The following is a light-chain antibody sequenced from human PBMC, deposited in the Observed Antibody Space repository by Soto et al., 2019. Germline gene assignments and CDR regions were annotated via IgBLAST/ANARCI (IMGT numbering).Light chain of an antibody. CDR3: QQLNTLPFT. CDR2: EAS. V-gene: IGKV1-9*01. Sequence: DIQLTQSPCLRSASAGGRGTITCLASHDISTYLAWYQQKPGKAPKLMIYEASTLQSGVPSRFSGSGSGTEFTLTISGLLPEDFATYHCQQLNTLPFTFGQGTRLEIK. CDR1: HDISTY. J-gene: IGKJ5*01.